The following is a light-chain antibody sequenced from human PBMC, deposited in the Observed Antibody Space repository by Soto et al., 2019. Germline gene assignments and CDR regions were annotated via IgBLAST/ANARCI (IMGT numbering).Light chain of an antibody. CDR2: GAS. CDR1: QSVRSE. Sequence: EIVVTQSPATRSVSPGERATLSCRASQSVRSELAWYQQKPGQAPRLLISGASARVTGIPARFSGSGSGTDFTLTVSSLQSEDFAIYYCQQYHNWPITFGGGTKVDIK. V-gene: IGKV3-15*01. J-gene: IGKJ4*01. CDR3: QQYHNWPIT.